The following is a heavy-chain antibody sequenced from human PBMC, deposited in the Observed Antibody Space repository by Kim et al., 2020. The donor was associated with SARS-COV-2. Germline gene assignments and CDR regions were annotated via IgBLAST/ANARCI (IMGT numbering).Heavy chain of an antibody. CDR2: IWYDGSNK. V-gene: IGHV3-33*01. D-gene: IGHD5-18*01. J-gene: IGHJ3*02. Sequence: GGSLRLSCAASGFTFSSYGMHWVRQAPGKGLEWVAVIWYDGSNKYYADSVKGRFTISRDNSKNTLYLQMNSLRAEDTAVYYCARERYSYDRDSDAFDIWGQGTMVTVSS. CDR1: GFTFSSYG. CDR3: ARERYSYDRDSDAFDI.